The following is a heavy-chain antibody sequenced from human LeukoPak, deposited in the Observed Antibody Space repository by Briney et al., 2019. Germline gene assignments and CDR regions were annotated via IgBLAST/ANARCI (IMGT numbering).Heavy chain of an antibody. CDR2: IWYDGSNK. CDR3: AAHHGELGYFDY. Sequence: GRSLRLSCAASGFTFSSYGMHWVRQAPGKGLEWVAVIWYDGSNKYYADSVKGRFTISRDNSKNTLYLQMNSLRAEDTAVYYCAAHHGELGYFDYWGQGTLVTVYS. J-gene: IGHJ4*02. V-gene: IGHV3-33*01. D-gene: IGHD1-26*01. CDR1: GFTFSSYG.